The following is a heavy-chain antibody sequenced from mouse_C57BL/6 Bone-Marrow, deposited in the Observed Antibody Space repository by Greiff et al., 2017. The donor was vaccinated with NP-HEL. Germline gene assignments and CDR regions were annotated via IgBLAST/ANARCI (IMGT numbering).Heavy chain of an antibody. V-gene: IGHV1-52*01. Sequence: QVQLQQPGAELVRPGSSVKLSCKASGYTFTSYWMHWVKQRPIQGLEWIGNIDPSDSETHYNQKFKDKATLTVDKSSSTAYMQLSSLTSEYSAVYYCARSITTVVATDFDYWGQGTTLTVSS. D-gene: IGHD1-1*01. CDR1: GYTFTSYW. CDR2: IDPSDSET. J-gene: IGHJ2*01. CDR3: ARSITTVVATDFDY.